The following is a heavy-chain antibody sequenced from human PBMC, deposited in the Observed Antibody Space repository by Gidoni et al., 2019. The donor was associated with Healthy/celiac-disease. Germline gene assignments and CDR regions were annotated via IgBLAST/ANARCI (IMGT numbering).Heavy chain of an antibody. CDR2: ISWNSGSI. Sequence: EVQLVESRGGLVQPGRSLILPCAASGFTFDDYAMHWVRQAPGKGLEWVSGISWNSGSIGYADSVKGRFTISRDNAKNSLDLQMNSLRAEDTGLYYCAKAYGGMDVWGQGTTVTVSS. CDR1: GFTFDDYA. V-gene: IGHV3-9*01. J-gene: IGHJ6*02. CDR3: AKAYGGMDV. D-gene: IGHD4-17*01.